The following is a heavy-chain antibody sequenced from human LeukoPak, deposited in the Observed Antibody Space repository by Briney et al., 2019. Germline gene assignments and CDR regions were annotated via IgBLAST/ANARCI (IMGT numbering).Heavy chain of an antibody. CDR2: IWYDGSNK. CDR3: ARDLGVDTATDLYYYYGMDV. V-gene: IGHV3-33*08. CDR1: GFTFSSYA. J-gene: IGHJ6*02. Sequence: GGSLRLSCAASGFTFSSYAMSWVRQAPGKGLEWVAVIWYDGSNKYYADSVKGRFTISRDNSKNTLYLQMNSLRAEDTAVYYCARDLGVDTATDLYYYYGMDVWGQGTTVTVSS. D-gene: IGHD5-18*01.